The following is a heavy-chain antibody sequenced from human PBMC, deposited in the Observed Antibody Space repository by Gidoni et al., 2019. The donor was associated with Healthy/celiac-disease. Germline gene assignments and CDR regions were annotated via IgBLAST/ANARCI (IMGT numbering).Heavy chain of an antibody. CDR1: GGSFSGSY. V-gene: IGHV4-34*01. D-gene: IGHD3-22*01. Sequence: QVQLQQWGAGLLKPSETLSLTCAVYGGSFSGSYWSWIRQPQGKGLEWIGEINHSGSTNYNPSLKSRVTISVDTSKNQFSLKLSSVTAADTAVYYCARSYDSSGYYPFDYWGQGTLVNVSS. CDR2: INHSGST. J-gene: IGHJ4*02. CDR3: ARSYDSSGYYPFDY.